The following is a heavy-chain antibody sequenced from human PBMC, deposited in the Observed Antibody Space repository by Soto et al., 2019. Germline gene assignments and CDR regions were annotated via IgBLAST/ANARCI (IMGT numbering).Heavy chain of an antibody. CDR3: AREGDAADYYYYYGMDV. CDR2: ISAYNGNT. Sequence: ASVKVSCKASGYTFTSYGISWVRQAPGQGLEWMGWISAYNGNTNYAQKLQGRVTMTTDTSTSTAYKELRSLRSDDTAVYYCAREGDAADYYYYYGMDVWGQGTTVTVSS. V-gene: IGHV1-18*01. J-gene: IGHJ6*02. D-gene: IGHD3-10*01. CDR1: GYTFTSYG.